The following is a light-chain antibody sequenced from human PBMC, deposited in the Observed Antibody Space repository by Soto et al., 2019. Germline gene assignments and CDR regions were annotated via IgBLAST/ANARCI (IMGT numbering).Light chain of an antibody. CDR1: QSVSSSY. J-gene: IGKJ2*01. CDR3: QPYGSSPYT. V-gene: IGKV3-20*01. Sequence: EIVLTQSPGTLSSSPGERATLSCRASQSVSSSYLAWYQQKPGQAPRLLIYDASSRATGIPDRFSGSGSGTDFTLTISRLEPEDFAVYFCQPYGSSPYTFGQGTKLEIK. CDR2: DAS.